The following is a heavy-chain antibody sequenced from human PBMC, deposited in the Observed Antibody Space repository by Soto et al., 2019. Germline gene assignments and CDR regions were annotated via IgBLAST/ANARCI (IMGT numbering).Heavy chain of an antibody. J-gene: IGHJ5*02. Sequence: TISLTCAISGDSVSSTSAAWNWMRQSPSRGLEWLGRTYYRSKWYNDYAVSVKSRITINPDTSKNQFSLQLNSVTPEDTAVYYCARSSVAANNWFDPWGQGTLVTAS. CDR3: ARSSVAANNWFDP. CDR1: GDSVSSTSAA. CDR2: TYYRSKWYN. V-gene: IGHV6-1*01. D-gene: IGHD2-15*01.